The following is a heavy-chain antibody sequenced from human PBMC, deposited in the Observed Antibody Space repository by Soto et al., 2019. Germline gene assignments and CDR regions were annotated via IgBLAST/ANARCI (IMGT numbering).Heavy chain of an antibody. Sequence: ASVKVSCKASGYTFTSYGISWVRQAPGQGLEWMGWISAYNGNTNYAQKLQGRVTMTTDTSTSTAYMELRSLRSDDTAVYYCASGLGVVLSGYDAFDIWGQGTMVTVSS. J-gene: IGHJ3*02. CDR2: ISAYNGNT. V-gene: IGHV1-18*01. CDR3: ASGLGVVLSGYDAFDI. CDR1: GYTFTSYG. D-gene: IGHD3-3*01.